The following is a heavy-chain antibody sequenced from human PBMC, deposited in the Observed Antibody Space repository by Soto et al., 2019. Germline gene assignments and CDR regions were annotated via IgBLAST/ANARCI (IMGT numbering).Heavy chain of an antibody. CDR1: GGSISSYY. CDR2: IYYSGST. D-gene: IGHD5-12*01. Sequence: PSETLSLTCTVSGGSISSYYWSWIRQPPGKGLEWIGYIYYSGSTNYDPSLKSRVTISVDTSKNQFSLKLSSVTAADTAVYYCARDDIVATIFPYYWGQGTLVTVSS. V-gene: IGHV4-59*01. J-gene: IGHJ4*02. CDR3: ARDDIVATIFPYY.